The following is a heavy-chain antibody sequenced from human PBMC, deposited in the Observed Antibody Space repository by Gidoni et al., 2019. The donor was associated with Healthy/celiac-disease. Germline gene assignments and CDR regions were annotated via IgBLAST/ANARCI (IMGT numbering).Heavy chain of an antibody. CDR3: AKRVTIFGVDEV. J-gene: IGHJ4*02. V-gene: IGHV3-23*01. Sequence: EVQLLASGGGLVQPGGSLRLSCAASGFTFSRYAMGWVRQAPGRGLGGVAVIIGSGGSKNYENSVKGRFTISRDNSKNTLYLQMNSLRAEDTAVYYCAKRVTIFGVDEVWGQGTLVTVSS. CDR1: GFTFSRYA. CDR2: IIGSGGSK. D-gene: IGHD3-3*01.